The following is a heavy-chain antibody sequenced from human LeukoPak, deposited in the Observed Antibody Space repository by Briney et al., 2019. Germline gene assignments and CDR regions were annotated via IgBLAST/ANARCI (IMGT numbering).Heavy chain of an antibody. CDR3: ARHLYFYGSGSRYFDF. CDR2: VYHSGST. CDR1: GDSISSRNIY. Sequence: SETLSLTCTVSGDSISSRNIYWGWIRQAPGKGLEWIGTVYHSGSTYYNPSLETRVIISADTSKNQLSLGLSSVTAADTALYYCARHLYFYGSGSRYFDFWGQGTLVTVSS. D-gene: IGHD3-10*01. J-gene: IGHJ4*02. V-gene: IGHV4-39*01.